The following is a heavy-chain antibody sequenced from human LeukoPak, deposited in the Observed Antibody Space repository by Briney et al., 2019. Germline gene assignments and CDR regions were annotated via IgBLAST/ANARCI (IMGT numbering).Heavy chain of an antibody. CDR1: GFTFDDYA. D-gene: IGHD3-16*02. J-gene: IGHJ4*02. V-gene: IGHV3-66*04. CDR2: IYSGGST. CDR3: ARQIMITFGGVIALSGYFDY. Sequence: GRSLRLSCAASGFTFDDYAMHWVRQAPGKGLEWVSVIYSGGSTYYADSVKGRFTISRDNSKNTLYLQMNSLRAEDTAVHYCARQIMITFGGVIALSGYFDYWGQGTLVTVSS.